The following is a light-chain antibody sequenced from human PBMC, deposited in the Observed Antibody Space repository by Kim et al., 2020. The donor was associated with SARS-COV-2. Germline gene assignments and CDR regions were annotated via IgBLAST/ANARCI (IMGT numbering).Light chain of an antibody. J-gene: IGLJ1*01. V-gene: IGLV3-1*01. CDR1: KLDEKF. CDR2: QNS. CDR3: QSWDGTYV. Sequence: SYELTQPPSVSVSPGQSASITCSGDKLDEKFVCGYQQRPGQSPLLVIYQNSQRPSGIPERFSGSKSGNTATLTISGTQAVDEADYYCQSWDGTYVFGTGTKVTVL.